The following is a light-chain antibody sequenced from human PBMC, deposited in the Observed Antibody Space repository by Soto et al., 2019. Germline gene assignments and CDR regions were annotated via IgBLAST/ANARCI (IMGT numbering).Light chain of an antibody. CDR1: QSISSW. Sequence: DIQMTQSPSTLSASVGDRVTITCRASQSISSWLAWYQQKPGKAPKLLIYDASSLESGVPSRFSGSVSGTEFTLTISSLQPDDFATYYCQQYNSYSLTFGHGTKVEIK. CDR3: QQYNSYSLT. V-gene: IGKV1-5*01. J-gene: IGKJ1*01. CDR2: DAS.